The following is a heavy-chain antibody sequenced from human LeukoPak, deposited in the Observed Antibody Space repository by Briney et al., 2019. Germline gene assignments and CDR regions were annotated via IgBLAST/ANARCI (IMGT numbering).Heavy chain of an antibody. Sequence: VGSLRLSCAASGFTFSSYSMNWARQAPGKGLEWVSSISSSSSYIYYADSVKGRFTISRDNAKNSLYLQMNSLRAEDTAVYYCARDGDSSGYYSNFDYWGQGTLVTVSS. J-gene: IGHJ4*02. V-gene: IGHV3-21*01. CDR2: ISSSSSYI. CDR1: GFTFSSYS. CDR3: ARDGDSSGYYSNFDY. D-gene: IGHD3-22*01.